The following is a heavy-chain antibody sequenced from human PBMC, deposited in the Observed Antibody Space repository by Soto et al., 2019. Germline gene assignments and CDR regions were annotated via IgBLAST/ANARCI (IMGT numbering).Heavy chain of an antibody. CDR3: ARERGSTMVRGVNYYYYYGMDV. V-gene: IGHV1-69*13. D-gene: IGHD3-10*01. CDR1: GCTFSSYA. CDR2: IIPIFGTA. Sequence: SVKVSCKASGCTFSSYAISCVRQAPGQVLEWMGGIIPIFGTANYAQKFQGRVTITADESTSTAYMELSSLRSEDTAVYYCARERGSTMVRGVNYYYYYGMDVWGQGTTVTVSS. J-gene: IGHJ6*02.